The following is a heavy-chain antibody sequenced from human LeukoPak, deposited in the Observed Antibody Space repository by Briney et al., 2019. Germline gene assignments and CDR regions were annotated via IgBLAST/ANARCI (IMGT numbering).Heavy chain of an antibody. D-gene: IGHD1-20*01. CDR3: ARESITGHRDFDY. Sequence: PGGSLRLSCAASGFTFGSYSMNWVRQAPGKGLEWISYISSGSRTIYYADSVAGRSTVSRDNAKNSLYLQMRSLRAEDTAVYYCARESITGHRDFDYWGQGTLVTVSS. J-gene: IGHJ4*02. CDR1: GFTFGSYS. V-gene: IGHV3-48*01. CDR2: ISSGSRTI.